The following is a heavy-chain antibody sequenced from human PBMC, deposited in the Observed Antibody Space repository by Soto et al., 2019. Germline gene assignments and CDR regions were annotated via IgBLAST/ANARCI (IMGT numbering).Heavy chain of an antibody. CDR2: ISGSGGST. D-gene: IGHD3-10*01. J-gene: IGHJ4*02. CDR1: GVTFSSYA. CDR3: AKDSSGLYSFDS. V-gene: IGHV3-23*01. Sequence: EVQLLESGGGLVQPGASLRLSCAASGVTFSSYAMSWVRRAPGKGLEWVSAISGSGGSTYDADSVKGRFTISRDNSKHSLYLHMTSLRAEDACVYYCAKDSSGLYSFDSWGQGTLVTVSS.